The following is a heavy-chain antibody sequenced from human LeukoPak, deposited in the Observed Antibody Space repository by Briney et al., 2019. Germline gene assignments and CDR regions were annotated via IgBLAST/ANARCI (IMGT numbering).Heavy chain of an antibody. Sequence: GGSLRLSCGASRFTFSTNAMSWVRQAPGKGLEGVSGVSDGGGRAFYAESVKGRFTVSRDNSKNTLYLRMNSLRAEDTAIYYCTKNQILDDSGSWYAFWGQGTLVTVSS. J-gene: IGHJ4*02. CDR3: TKNQILDDSGSWYAF. D-gene: IGHD6-13*01. CDR1: RFTFSTNA. V-gene: IGHV3-23*01. CDR2: VSDGGGRA.